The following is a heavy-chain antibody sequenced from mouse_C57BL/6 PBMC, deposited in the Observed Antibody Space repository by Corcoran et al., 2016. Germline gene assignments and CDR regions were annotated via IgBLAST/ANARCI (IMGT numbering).Heavy chain of an antibody. Sequence: EVQLQQSGPELVKPGASVKISCKASGYTFTDYYMNWVKQSHGKSLEWIGDINPNNGGTSYNQKFKGKATLTVDKSSSTVYMELRSLTSEDSAVYYCARTGGYYWYFDVWGTGTTVTVSS. J-gene: IGHJ1*03. D-gene: IGHD4-1*01. V-gene: IGHV1-26*01. CDR1: GYTFTDYY. CDR3: ARTGGYYWYFDV. CDR2: INPNNGGT.